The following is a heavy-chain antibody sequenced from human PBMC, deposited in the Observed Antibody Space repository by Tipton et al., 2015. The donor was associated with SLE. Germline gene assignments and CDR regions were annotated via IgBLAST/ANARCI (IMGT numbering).Heavy chain of an antibody. V-gene: IGHV4-39*07. CDR2: IFYTGST. CDR1: GGSISSSGYY. Sequence: TLSLTCTVSGGSISSSGYYWGWIRQPPGKGLDWIGSIFYTGSTYYNPSLQSRVTMSIDTSKNQFSLRVNSVTAADTAVYYCARVQSGDYGDYFDQWGQGTLVTVSS. D-gene: IGHD4-17*01. J-gene: IGHJ4*02. CDR3: ARVQSGDYGDYFDQ.